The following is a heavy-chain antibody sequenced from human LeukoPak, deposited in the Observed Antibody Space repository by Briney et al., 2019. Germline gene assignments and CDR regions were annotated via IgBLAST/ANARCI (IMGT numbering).Heavy chain of an antibody. Sequence: SQTLSLTCAISGDSVFSNSSWNWIRQSPSRGLEWLGRTYYRSKWYNDYVVSVKSRININPDTSKNQFSLQLSSVTPEDTAVYYCARGGQGDGYSADEAFDIWGQGTMVTVS. CDR1: GDSVFSNSS. J-gene: IGHJ3*02. D-gene: IGHD5-18*01. CDR3: ARGGQGDGYSADEAFDI. CDR2: TYYRSKWYN. V-gene: IGHV6-1*01.